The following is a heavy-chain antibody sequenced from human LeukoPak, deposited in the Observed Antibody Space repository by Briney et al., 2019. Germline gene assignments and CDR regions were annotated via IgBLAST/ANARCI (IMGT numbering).Heavy chain of an antibody. D-gene: IGHD1-1*01. CDR2: IYYSGST. Sequence: SETLSLTCTVSGGSISSYYWSWIRQPPGKGLEWIGYIYYSGSTYYNPSLKSRVTISVDTSKKQFSLKLNSVTAADTAVYYCATSAGTVFLPRFYFKDWGQGTLVTVSS. J-gene: IGHJ4*02. V-gene: IGHV4-59*04. CDR3: ATSAGTVFLPRFYFKD. CDR1: GGSISSYY.